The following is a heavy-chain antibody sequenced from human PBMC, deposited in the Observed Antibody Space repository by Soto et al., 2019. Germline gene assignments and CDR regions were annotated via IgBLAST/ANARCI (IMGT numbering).Heavy chain of an antibody. CDR1: GYSFTNDC. CDR3: ARQLVVPAAIVSYGMDV. CDR2: IDPSDSYT. J-gene: IGHJ6*02. V-gene: IGHV5-10-1*01. D-gene: IGHD2-2*02. Sequence: GESVKISWKGAGYSFTNDCSSWGLEMAWKGLEWMGRIDPSDSYTNYSPSFQGHVTISADKSISTAYLQWSSLKASDTAMYYCARQLVVPAAIVSYGMDVWGQGTTVTVSS.